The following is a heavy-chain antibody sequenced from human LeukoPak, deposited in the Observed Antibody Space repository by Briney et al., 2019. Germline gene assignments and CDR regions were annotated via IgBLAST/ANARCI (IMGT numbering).Heavy chain of an antibody. CDR3: ARGKSRGGHIDY. Sequence: SETLSLTCTVSSGSISTSNYYWGWVRQPPGKALEWIGNIFYSGSTYYSPSLKSRVTISLDTSRNQFSLKLNSVTAADTAVYYCARGKSRGGHIDYWGQGTLVTVSS. J-gene: IGHJ4*02. D-gene: IGHD3-16*01. CDR1: SGSISTSNYY. CDR2: IFYSGST. V-gene: IGHV4-39*07.